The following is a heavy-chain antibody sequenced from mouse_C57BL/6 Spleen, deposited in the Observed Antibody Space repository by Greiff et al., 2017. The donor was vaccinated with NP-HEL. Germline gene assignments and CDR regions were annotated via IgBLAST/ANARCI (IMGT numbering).Heavy chain of an antibody. Sequence: QVQLQQSGPELVKPGASVKISCKASGYAFSSSWMNWVKPRPGKGLEWIGRLYPGDGDTNYNGKFKGTATLTADKSSSTAYMQLSSLTSEDSAVYFCARSPPFAYWGQGTLVTVSA. V-gene: IGHV1-82*01. CDR3: ARSPPFAY. CDR1: GYAFSSSW. CDR2: LYPGDGDT. J-gene: IGHJ3*01.